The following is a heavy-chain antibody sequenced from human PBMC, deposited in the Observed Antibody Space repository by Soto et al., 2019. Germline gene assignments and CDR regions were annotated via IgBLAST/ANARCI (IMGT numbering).Heavy chain of an antibody. CDR3: ARGRSYYDSSGPYFDY. CDR1: GGSISSGGYS. CDR2: IYHSGST. J-gene: IGHJ4*02. V-gene: IGHV4-30-2*01. Sequence: PSETLSLTCAVSGGSISSGGYSWSWIRQPPGKGLEWIGYIYHSGSTYYNPSLKSRVTISVDRSKNQFSLKLSSVTAADTAVHYCARGRSYYDSSGPYFDYWGQGTLVTVSS. D-gene: IGHD3-22*01.